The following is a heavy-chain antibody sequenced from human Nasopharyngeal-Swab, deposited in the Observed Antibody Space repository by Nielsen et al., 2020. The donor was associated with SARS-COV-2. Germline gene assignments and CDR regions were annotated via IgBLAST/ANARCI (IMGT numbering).Heavy chain of an antibody. Sequence: GGSLRPSCAASGFTFSYYWMSWVRQAPGKGLEWVGFIRSKAYGGTTEHAASVKGRFTISRDDSKSIAYLQMNSLKTEDTAVYYCTRGGTTVTPGYYYYGMDVWGQGTTVTVSS. D-gene: IGHD4-11*01. J-gene: IGHJ6*02. CDR2: IRSKAYGGTT. CDR3: TRGGTTVTPGYYYYGMDV. V-gene: IGHV3-49*04. CDR1: GFTFSYYW.